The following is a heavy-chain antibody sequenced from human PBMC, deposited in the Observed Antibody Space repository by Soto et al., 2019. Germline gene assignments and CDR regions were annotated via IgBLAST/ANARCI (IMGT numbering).Heavy chain of an antibody. J-gene: IGHJ4*02. D-gene: IGHD2-8*01. V-gene: IGHV3-30*03. CDR3: ARDWRRGEYCNNDGGYAQPSVWYFFDQ. Sequence: QVQLVESGGGVVQPGRSLRLSCAPSGSSSGFTFSNYVMHWVRQAPGKGLEWVAVMSPEGNHERYADSVKGRFTISRDNSKNTLYLQMNSLRPEDTAVYYCARDWRRGEYCNNDGGYAQPSVWYFFDQGGQGALVTVSS. CDR2: MSPEGNHE. CDR1: GFTFSNYV.